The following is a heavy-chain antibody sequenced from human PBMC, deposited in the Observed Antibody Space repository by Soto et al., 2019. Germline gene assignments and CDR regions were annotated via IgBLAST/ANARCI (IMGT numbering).Heavy chain of an antibody. D-gene: IGHD2-2*01. Sequence: GGSLRLSCAASGFTFSSYGMHWVRQAPGKGLEWVAVIWYDGSNKYYADSVKGRFTISRDNSKNTLYLQMNSLRAEDTAVYYCARDQIGSTSCYDYWGQGTLVTVSS. J-gene: IGHJ4*02. CDR3: ARDQIGSTSCYDY. CDR2: IWYDGSNK. V-gene: IGHV3-33*01. CDR1: GFTFSSYG.